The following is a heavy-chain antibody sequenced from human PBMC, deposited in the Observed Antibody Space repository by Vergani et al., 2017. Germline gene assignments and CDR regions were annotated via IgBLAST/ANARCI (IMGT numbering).Heavy chain of an antibody. V-gene: IGHV3-21*01. CDR3: AKVIKYDWDAFDI. D-gene: IGHD3-9*01. Sequence: EVQLVESGGGLVKPGGSLRLSCAASGFTFSSYSMNWVRQAPGKGLEWVSSISSSSSYIYYADSVKGRFTISRDNAKNTLYLQMNSLRAEDTAVYYCAKVIKYDWDAFDIWGQGTMVTVSS. CDR2: ISSSSSYI. J-gene: IGHJ3*02. CDR1: GFTFSSYS.